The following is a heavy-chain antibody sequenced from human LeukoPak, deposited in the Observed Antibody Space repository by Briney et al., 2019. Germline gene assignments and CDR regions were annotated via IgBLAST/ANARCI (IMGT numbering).Heavy chain of an antibody. J-gene: IGHJ4*02. CDR3: ARGKQVAPRCLGY. D-gene: IGHD3-16*01. V-gene: IGHV3-48*03. CDR2: INSRGNAI. CDR1: GFTISNSE. Sequence: PGGSLRLSCAASGFTISNSEMYWVRQGPGEGLEWLSYINSRGNAINYADSVKGRFSLSRDSAKNSLILQMNSLRAEDTAVYYCARGKQVAPRCLGYWGQGTLVTVSS.